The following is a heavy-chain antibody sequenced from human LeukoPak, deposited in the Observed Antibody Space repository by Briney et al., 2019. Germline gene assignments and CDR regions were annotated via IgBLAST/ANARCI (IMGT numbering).Heavy chain of an antibody. CDR2: IYYSGST. Sequence: SETLSLTCTVSGGSISSGGYYWSWIRQHPGKGLEWIGYIYYSGSTYYNPSLKSRVTISVDTSKNQFSLKLSSVTAADTAVYYCARAPPESGVIAAAALGDYWGQGTLVTVSS. J-gene: IGHJ4*02. D-gene: IGHD6-13*01. CDR1: GGSISSGGYY. CDR3: ARAPPESGVIAAAALGDY. V-gene: IGHV4-31*03.